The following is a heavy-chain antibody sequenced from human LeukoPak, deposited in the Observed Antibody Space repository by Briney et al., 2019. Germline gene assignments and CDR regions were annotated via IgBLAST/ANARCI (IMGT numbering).Heavy chain of an antibody. J-gene: IGHJ5*02. CDR2: IYYSGST. CDR1: GGSISSGGYY. CDR3: ARGGGWRTVTTRFDP. Sequence: PSETLSLTCTVSGGSISSGGYYWSWIRQHPGKGPEWIGYIYYSGSTYYNPSLKSRVTISVDTSKNQFSLKLSSVTAADTAVYYCARGGGWRTVTTRFDPWGQGTLVTVSS. D-gene: IGHD4-17*01. V-gene: IGHV4-31*03.